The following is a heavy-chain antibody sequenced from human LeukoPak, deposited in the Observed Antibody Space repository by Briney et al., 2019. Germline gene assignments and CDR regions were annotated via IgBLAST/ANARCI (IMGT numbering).Heavy chain of an antibody. CDR2: ISGSGGST. CDR3: AKEVEAEQYYAMDV. CDR1: GVTFSSYA. D-gene: IGHD2-15*01. V-gene: IGHV3-23*01. J-gene: IGHJ6*02. Sequence: GSLRLSCAASGVTFSSYAMSWVRQAPGKGLEWVSAISGSGGSTYYADSVKGRFTISRDNSKNILYLQMNSLRAEDTAVYYCAKEVEAEQYYAMDVWGQGTTVTVSS.